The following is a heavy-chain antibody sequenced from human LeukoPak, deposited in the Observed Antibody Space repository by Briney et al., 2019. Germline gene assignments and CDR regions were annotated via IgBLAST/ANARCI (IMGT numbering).Heavy chain of an antibody. CDR1: GGTFSSYA. Sequence: GASVKVSCKASGGTFSSYAISWVRQAPGQGLEWMGRIIPILGIANYAQKFQGRVTITADKSTSTAYMELSSLRSEDTAVYYCARYGDLYGMDVWGQGTTVTVSS. J-gene: IGHJ6*02. CDR3: ARYGDLYGMDV. D-gene: IGHD4-17*01. CDR2: IIPILGIA. V-gene: IGHV1-69*04.